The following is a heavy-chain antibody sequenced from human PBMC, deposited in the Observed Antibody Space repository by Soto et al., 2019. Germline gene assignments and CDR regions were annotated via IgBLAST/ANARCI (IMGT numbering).Heavy chain of an antibody. J-gene: IGHJ3*02. V-gene: IGHV3-30*18. Sequence: QVQLVESGGGVVQPGRSLRLSCAASGFTFSSYGMHWVRQAPGKGLEWVAVISYDGSNKYYADSVKGRFTISRDNSKNTLYLQMHRLRAEDTAVYYCANLGFLEWQTTSDAFDIWCQGTMVTVSS. CDR1: GFTFSSYG. D-gene: IGHD3-3*02. CDR2: ISYDGSNK. CDR3: ANLGFLEWQTTSDAFDI.